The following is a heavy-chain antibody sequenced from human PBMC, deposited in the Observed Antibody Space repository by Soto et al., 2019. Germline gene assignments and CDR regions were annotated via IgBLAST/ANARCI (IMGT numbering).Heavy chain of an antibody. J-gene: IGHJ4*02. CDR2: ISGSGGST. CDR1: GFTFSSYA. CDR3: AKARYCSGGSCYSYYFDY. D-gene: IGHD2-15*01. V-gene: IGHV3-23*01. Sequence: GGSLRLSCAASGFTFSSYAMSWVRQAPGKGLEWVSAISGSGGSTYYADSVKGRFTISRDNSKNTLYLQMNSLRAEDTAVYYCAKARYCSGGSCYSYYFDYWGQGTLVTVSS.